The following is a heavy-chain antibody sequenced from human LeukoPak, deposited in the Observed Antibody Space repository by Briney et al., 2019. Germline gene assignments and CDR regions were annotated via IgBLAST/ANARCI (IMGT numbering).Heavy chain of an antibody. V-gene: IGHV1-18*01. D-gene: IGHD3-9*01. CDR2: ISAYNGNT. CDR1: GYTFTSYG. CDR3: ARDTRMVLRYFDWFHYYFDY. Sequence: ASVKVSCKASGYTFTSYGISWVRQAPGQGLEWMGWISAYNGNTNYAQKLQGRVTMTTDTSTSTAYMELRSLRSDDTAVYYCARDTRMVLRYFDWFHYYFDYWGQGTLVTVSS. J-gene: IGHJ4*02.